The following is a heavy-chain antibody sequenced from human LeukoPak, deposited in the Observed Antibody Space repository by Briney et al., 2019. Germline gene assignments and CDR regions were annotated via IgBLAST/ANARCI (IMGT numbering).Heavy chain of an antibody. CDR2: IYTSGST. D-gene: IGHD6-19*01. CDR3: AREGSQGGWPWGHAFDI. V-gene: IGHV4-39*07. J-gene: IGHJ3*02. Sequence: SETLSLTCTVSGGSISSSSYYWGWIRQPPGKGLEWIGRIYTSGSTNYNPSLKSRVTMSVDTSKNQFSLKLSSVTAADTAVYYCAREGSQGGWPWGHAFDIWGQGTMVTVSS. CDR1: GGSISSSSYY.